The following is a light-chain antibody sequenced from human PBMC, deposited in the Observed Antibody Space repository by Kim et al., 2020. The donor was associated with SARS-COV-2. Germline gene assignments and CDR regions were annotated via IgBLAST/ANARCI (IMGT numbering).Light chain of an antibody. CDR2: DTS. CDR3: QQYLTSPIT. Sequence: DIVMTQSPDSLAVSLGERATINCKSSQSVLSSSANKNYLGWYQHKPGQPPKILFYDTSTRTSGVPDRFSGSGSGTDFTLTITSLQAEDVAVYYCQQYLTSPITFGQGTRLEIK. V-gene: IGKV4-1*01. CDR1: QSVLSSSANKNY. J-gene: IGKJ5*01.